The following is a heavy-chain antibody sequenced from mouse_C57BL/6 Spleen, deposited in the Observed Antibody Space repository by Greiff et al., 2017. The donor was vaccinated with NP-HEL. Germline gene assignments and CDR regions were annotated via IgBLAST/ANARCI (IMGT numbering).Heavy chain of an antibody. V-gene: IGHV1-82*01. D-gene: IGHD4-1*01. CDR2: IYPGDGDT. J-gene: IGHJ2*01. CDR1: GYAFSSSW. CDR3: ARYELGRNY. Sequence: VQLQQSGPELVKPGASVKISCKASGYAFSSSWMNWAKQRPGKGLEWIGRIYPGDGDTNYNGKFKGKATLTADKSSSTAYMQLSSLTSEDSAVYFCARYELGRNYWGQGTTLTVSS.